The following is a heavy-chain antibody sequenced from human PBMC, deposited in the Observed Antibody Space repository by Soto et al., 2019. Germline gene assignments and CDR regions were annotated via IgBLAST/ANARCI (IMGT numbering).Heavy chain of an antibody. CDR2: INAGNGNT. CDR1: GYTFTSYA. J-gene: IGHJ4*02. Sequence: QVQLVQSGAEVKKPGASVKVSCKASGYTFTSYAMHWVRQAPGQRLEWMGWINAGNGNTKYSQKFQGRVTITRDTSASTAYMELSSLRSEDTAVYHCARGPGRPDGPGDYWGQGTLVTVSS. CDR3: ARGPGRPDGPGDY. V-gene: IGHV1-3*01.